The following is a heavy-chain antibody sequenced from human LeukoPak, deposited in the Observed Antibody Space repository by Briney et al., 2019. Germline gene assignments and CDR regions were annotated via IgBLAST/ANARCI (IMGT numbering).Heavy chain of an antibody. V-gene: IGHV3-53*01. CDR3: ARGEDYGDYFDY. CDR2: IYSGGST. CDR1: GFTVSSNY. D-gene: IGHD4-17*01. Sequence: GGSLRLSCAASGFTVSSNYMNWVRQAPGKGLEWVSVIYSGGSTYSVDSVRGRFTISRDNSKNTLYLQMNNLRAEDTAVYYCARGEDYGDYFDYWGQGTLVTVSS. J-gene: IGHJ4*02.